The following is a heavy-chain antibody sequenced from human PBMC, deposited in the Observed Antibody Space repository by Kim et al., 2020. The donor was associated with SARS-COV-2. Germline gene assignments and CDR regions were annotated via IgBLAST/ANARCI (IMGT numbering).Heavy chain of an antibody. CDR3: ARKGSGWYDGAGDDY. CDR1: GFTFSSYW. CDR2: INSDGSST. V-gene: IGHV3-74*01. Sequence: GGSLRLSCAASGFTFSSYWMHWVRQAPGKGLVWVSRINSDGSSTSYADSVKGRFTISRDNAKNTLYLQMNSLRAEDTAVYYCARKGSGWYDGAGDDYWGQGNLVTVSS. J-gene: IGHJ4*01. D-gene: IGHD6-19*01.